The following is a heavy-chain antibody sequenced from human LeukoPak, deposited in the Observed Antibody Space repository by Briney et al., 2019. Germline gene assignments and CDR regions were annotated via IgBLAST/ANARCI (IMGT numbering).Heavy chain of an antibody. CDR1: GFSFSTYA. CDR2: ISDSGGST. V-gene: IGHV3-23*01. CDR3: ARKQAICGVGRCYFFDY. J-gene: IGHJ4*02. D-gene: IGHD2-15*01. Sequence: GGSLRLSCAASGFSFSTYAMSWVRQAPGKGLEWVSAISDSGGSTYYADSVKGRFNISRDNSKNTLYLQMNSLRAEDTAIYYCARKQAICGVGRCYFFDYWGQGTLVTVSS.